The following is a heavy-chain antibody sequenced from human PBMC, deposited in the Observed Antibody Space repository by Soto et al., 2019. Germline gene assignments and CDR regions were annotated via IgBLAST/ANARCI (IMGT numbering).Heavy chain of an antibody. CDR3: AISPELLWFGEFSLDY. CDR1: GYTFTSYA. V-gene: IGHV1-3*01. CDR2: INAGNGNT. Sequence: ASVKVSCKASGYTFTSYAMHWVRQAPGQRLEWMGWINAGNGNTKYSQKFQGRVTITRDTSASTAYMELSSLRSEDTAVYYCAISPELLWFGEFSLDYWGQGTLVTVS. J-gene: IGHJ4*02. D-gene: IGHD3-10*01.